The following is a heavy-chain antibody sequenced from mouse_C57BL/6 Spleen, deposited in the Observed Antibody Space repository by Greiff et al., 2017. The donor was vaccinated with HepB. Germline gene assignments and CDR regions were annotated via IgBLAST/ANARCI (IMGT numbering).Heavy chain of an antibody. J-gene: IGHJ1*03. CDR3: ARHGNYWYFDV. CDR2: ISSGSSTI. V-gene: IGHV5-17*01. Sequence: DVMLVESGGGLVKPGGSLKLSCAASGFTFSDYGMHWVRQAPEKGLEWVAYISSGSSTIYYADTVKGRFTISRDNAKNTLFLQMTSLRSEDTAMYYCARHGNYWYFDVWGTGTTVTVSS. D-gene: IGHD2-1*01. CDR1: GFTFSDYG.